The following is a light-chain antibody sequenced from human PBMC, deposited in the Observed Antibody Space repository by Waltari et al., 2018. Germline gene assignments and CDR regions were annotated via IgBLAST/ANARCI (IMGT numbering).Light chain of an antibody. Sequence: YPLTQPAPVSASPGPALPTSFPRTSLNGGGSDHVAWYQQHPGKAPKLMIYDVSNRPSGVSNRFSGSKSGNTASLTISGLQAEDEADYYCSSYISSSTLELFGGGTSLTVL. CDR3: SSYISSSTLEL. CDR1: SLNGGGSDH. CDR2: DVS. V-gene: IGLV2-14*03. J-gene: IGLJ2*01.